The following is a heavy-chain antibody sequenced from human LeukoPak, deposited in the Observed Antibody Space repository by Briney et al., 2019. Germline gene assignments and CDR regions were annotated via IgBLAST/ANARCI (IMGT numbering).Heavy chain of an antibody. Sequence: PGGSLRLSCAASGFTFSSYAMSWVRQAPGKGLEWVSAISGSGGSTYYADSVRGRFTISRDTTKNTPHLQMNSLRAEDTAEYYCANDVSVVPAAIFGPWGQGTLVTVSS. CDR3: ANDVSVVPAAIFGP. D-gene: IGHD2-2*01. V-gene: IGHV3-23*01. CDR2: ISGSGGST. CDR1: GFTFSSYA. J-gene: IGHJ5*02.